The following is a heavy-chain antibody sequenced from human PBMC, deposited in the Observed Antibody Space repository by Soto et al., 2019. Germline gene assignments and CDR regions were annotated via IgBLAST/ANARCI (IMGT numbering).Heavy chain of an antibody. CDR2: IDHSGST. D-gene: IGHD3-3*01. V-gene: IGHV4-34*01. CDR3: ASHRAIFGVVITYYMDV. CDR1: GASFSGYY. Sequence: SETLSLTCAVYGASFSGYYWSWVRQPPGKGLEWIGEIDHSGSTNYNPSLKSRLTIPVDTSKNQFSLKLTSVTAADTAVYYCASHRAIFGVVITYYMDVWGKGTPVTVSS. J-gene: IGHJ6*03.